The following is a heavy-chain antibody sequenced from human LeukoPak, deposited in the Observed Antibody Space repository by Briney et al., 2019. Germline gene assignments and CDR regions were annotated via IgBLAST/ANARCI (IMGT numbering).Heavy chain of an antibody. D-gene: IGHD3-9*01. CDR1: GGSISSGSYY. CDR3: AREDYDILTGYPRFDP. CDR2: IYTSGST. J-gene: IGHJ5*02. V-gene: IGHV4-61*02. Sequence: SQTLSLTCTVSGGSISSGSYYWSWIRQPAGKGLEWIGRIYTSGSTNYNPSLKSRVTISVDTSKNQFSLKLSSVTAADTAVYYCAREDYDILTGYPRFDPWGQGTLVAVSS.